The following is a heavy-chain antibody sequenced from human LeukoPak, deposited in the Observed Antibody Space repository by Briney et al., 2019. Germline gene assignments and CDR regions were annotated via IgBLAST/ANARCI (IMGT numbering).Heavy chain of an antibody. D-gene: IGHD3-10*02. CDR1: GFIFNIHG. CDR3: AELGITMIGGV. CDR2: ISSSGSTI. Sequence: AGGSLRLSCTASGFIFNIHGMHWVRQAPGKGLEWVSYISSSGSTIYYADSVKGRFTISRDNAKNSLYLQMNSLRAEDTAVYYCAELGITMIGGVWGKGTTVTISS. V-gene: IGHV3-48*04. J-gene: IGHJ6*04.